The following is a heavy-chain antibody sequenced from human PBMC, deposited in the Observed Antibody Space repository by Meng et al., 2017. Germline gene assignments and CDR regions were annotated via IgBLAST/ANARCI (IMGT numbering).Heavy chain of an antibody. CDR3: ACSKTGRRGSLDY. V-gene: IGHV1-69*01. D-gene: IGHD3-16*01. Sequence: QGQLAESGAEVKRPASSVTVSCRASGSTFSGDSISWVRQARGQGLEWMGGISPIYGTANYAQKFKGRVTITADESTSTAYIELSSLRAEDTAVYSCACSKTGRRGSLDYWGQGTLVTVSS. CDR1: GSTFSGDS. CDR2: ISPIYGTA. J-gene: IGHJ4*02.